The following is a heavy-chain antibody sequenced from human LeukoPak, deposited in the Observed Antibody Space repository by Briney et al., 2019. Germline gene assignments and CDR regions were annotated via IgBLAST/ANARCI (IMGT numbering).Heavy chain of an antibody. J-gene: IGHJ4*02. Sequence: GGSLRLSCAASGFTFSSYWMHWVRQAPGKGLVWVSRINSDGSSTSYADSVKGRFTISRDSAKNTLYLEMNSLRAEDTAVYYCARYNWNSAPFDYWGQGTLDTVSS. D-gene: IGHD1-7*01. V-gene: IGHV3-74*01. CDR1: GFTFSSYW. CDR2: INSDGSST. CDR3: ARYNWNSAPFDY.